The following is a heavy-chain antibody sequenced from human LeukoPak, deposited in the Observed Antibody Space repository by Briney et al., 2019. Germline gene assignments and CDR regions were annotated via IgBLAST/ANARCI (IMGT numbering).Heavy chain of an antibody. Sequence: ASVKVSCKASVGTFGSYAISWVRQAPGQGLEWMGRIIPILGIANYVQKFQGRVTITADKSTSTAYMELSSLRSEDTAVYYCARDRGYCSSTSCPRAFYFDYWGQGTLVTVSS. J-gene: IGHJ4*02. CDR1: VGTFGSYA. D-gene: IGHD2-2*01. CDR2: IIPILGIA. CDR3: ARDRGYCSSTSCPRAFYFDY. V-gene: IGHV1-69*04.